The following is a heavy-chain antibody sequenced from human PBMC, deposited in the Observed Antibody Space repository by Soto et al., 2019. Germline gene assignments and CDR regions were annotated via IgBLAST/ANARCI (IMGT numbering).Heavy chain of an antibody. V-gene: IGHV5-10-1*01. D-gene: IGHD2-2*02. CDR3: ARELGYCSSTSCYSPPYGMDV. Sequence: GESLKISCNGSGYSFTSYWISWVRQMPGKGLEWMGRIDPSDSYTNYSPSFQGHVTISADKSISTAYLQWSSLKASDTAMYYCARELGYCSSTSCYSPPYGMDVWGQGTTVTVSS. CDR2: IDPSDSYT. CDR1: GYSFTSYW. J-gene: IGHJ6*02.